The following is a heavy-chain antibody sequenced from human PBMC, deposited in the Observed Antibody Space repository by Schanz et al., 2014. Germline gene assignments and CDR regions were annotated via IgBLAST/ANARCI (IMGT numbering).Heavy chain of an antibody. CDR1: GFTFSSYA. CDR3: AKDLISGWSGFDY. V-gene: IGHV3-23*04. CDR2: ISGSGGST. D-gene: IGHD6-19*01. Sequence: EVQLVESGGGLVKPGGSLRLSCAASGFTFSSYAMSWVRQAPGKGLEWVSAISGSGGSTYYADSVKGRFIISRDNAKNSLYLQMNSLRAEDTAVYYCAKDLISGWSGFDYWGQGTLVTVSS. J-gene: IGHJ4*02.